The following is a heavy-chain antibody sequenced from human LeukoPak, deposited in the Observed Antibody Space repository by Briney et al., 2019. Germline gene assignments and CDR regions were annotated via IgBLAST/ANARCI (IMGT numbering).Heavy chain of an antibody. J-gene: IGHJ4*02. D-gene: IGHD3-9*01. CDR2: ISSSSSTI. V-gene: IGHV3-48*01. CDR1: GFTFSSYS. Sequence: GGSLRLSCAASGFTFSSYSMNWVRQAPGKGLEWVSYISSSSSTIYYADSVKGRFTISRDNAKNTLYLQMNSLRAEDTAVYYCAKDGDFDWFVTRKLFDYWGQGTLVTVSS. CDR3: AKDGDFDWFVTRKLFDY.